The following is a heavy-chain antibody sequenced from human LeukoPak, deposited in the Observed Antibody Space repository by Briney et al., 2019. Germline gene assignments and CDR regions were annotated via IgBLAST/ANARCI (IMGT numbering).Heavy chain of an antibody. D-gene: IGHD6-6*01. J-gene: IGHJ4*02. CDR1: GYTFPSYF. CDR2: INPTGGST. V-gene: IGHV1-46*01. Sequence: ASVKVSCKASGYTFPSYFMHWVRQAPGQGLEWMGIINPTGGSTTYAQKFQGRVTMTRDTSISTAYMELSRLRSDDTAVYYCARPKYSSSYFDYWGQGTLVTVSS. CDR3: ARPKYSSSYFDY.